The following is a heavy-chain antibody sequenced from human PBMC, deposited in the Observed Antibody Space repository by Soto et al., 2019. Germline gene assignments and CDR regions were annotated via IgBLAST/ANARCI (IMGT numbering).Heavy chain of an antibody. CDR2: MNPKSGGA. J-gene: IGHJ3*02. Sequence: ASVKVSCKTSGYTFTDYYTHWVRQAPGQGREWMGWMNPKSGGAYFAQKFQGRVTRNRDTSIGTAYIEVNSLISDDTAVDFCPREKIENSAGLYDAFDIWGQGTTVTVSS. D-gene: IGHD2-21*01. CDR1: GYTFTDYY. CDR3: PREKIENSAGLYDAFDI. V-gene: IGHV1-2*02.